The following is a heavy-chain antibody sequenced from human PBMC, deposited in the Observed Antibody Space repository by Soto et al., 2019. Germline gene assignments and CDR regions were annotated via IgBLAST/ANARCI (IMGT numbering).Heavy chain of an antibody. D-gene: IGHD4-17*01. Sequence: QVQLVQSGAAVKKPGSSVKVSCKASGGTFSSYTISWVRQAPGQGLEWMGRIIPILGIANYAQKFQGRVTITADKSTSTAYMELSSLRSEDTAVYYCARGPADDYGDYRLFDPWGQGTLVTVSS. CDR1: GGTFSSYT. J-gene: IGHJ5*02. CDR2: IIPILGIA. V-gene: IGHV1-69*02. CDR3: ARGPADDYGDYRLFDP.